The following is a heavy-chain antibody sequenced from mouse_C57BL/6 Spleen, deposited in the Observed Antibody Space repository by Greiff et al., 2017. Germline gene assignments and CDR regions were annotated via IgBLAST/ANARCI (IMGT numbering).Heavy chain of an antibody. V-gene: IGHV2-6*01. CDR1: GFSLTSYG. D-gene: IGHD1-1*01. CDR2: IWGGGST. Sequence: VQGVESGPGLVAPSQSLSITCTVSGFSLTSYGVDWVRQSPGKGLEWLGVIWGGGSTNYNSALISRLSISKDNSKSKVFLKMNSRQTDDTAMYYCASGDTTVPFAYWGQGTLVTVSA. J-gene: IGHJ3*01. CDR3: ASGDTTVPFAY.